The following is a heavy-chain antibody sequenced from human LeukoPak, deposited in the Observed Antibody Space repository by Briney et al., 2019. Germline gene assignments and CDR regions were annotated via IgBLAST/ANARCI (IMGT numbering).Heavy chain of an antibody. Sequence: GRSLRLSCAASGFTFSSCGMHWVRQAPGKGLEWVAVIWYDGSNKYYADSVKGRFTISRDNSKNTLYLQMNSLRAEDTAVYYCARDSLVPRGYSGYEPFDYWGQGTLVTVSS. CDR3: ARDSLVPRGYSGYEPFDY. CDR1: GFTFSSCG. D-gene: IGHD5-12*01. J-gene: IGHJ4*02. CDR2: IWYDGSNK. V-gene: IGHV3-33*01.